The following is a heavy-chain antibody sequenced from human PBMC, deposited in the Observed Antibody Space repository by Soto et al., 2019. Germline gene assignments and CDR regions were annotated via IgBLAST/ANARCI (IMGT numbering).Heavy chain of an antibody. J-gene: IGHJ4*02. CDR1: GFTVSSNY. Sequence: EVQLVESGGGLIQPGGSLRLSCAASGFTVSSNYMSWVRQAPGKGLEWVSVIYSGGSTYYADSVKGRFTISRDNSKNTLSLEMNSLRAEDTAVYYCATQSAVAGTLDYWGQGTLVTVSS. CDR2: IYSGGST. V-gene: IGHV3-53*01. CDR3: ATQSAVAGTLDY. D-gene: IGHD6-19*01.